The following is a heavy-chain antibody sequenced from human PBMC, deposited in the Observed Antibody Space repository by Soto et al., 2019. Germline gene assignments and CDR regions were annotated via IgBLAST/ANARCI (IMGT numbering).Heavy chain of an antibody. CDR2: INFSGST. CDR3: ARRHAPRYSSGNNYFDF. CDR1: SGSITSGSFH. J-gene: IGHJ4*02. D-gene: IGHD6-19*01. Sequence: NPSETLSLTCTVSSGSITSGSFHWGWIRQPPGKGLEWIGSINFSGSTYYNPSLKSRVTISVDTSKNHFSLNLKSVTAADTALYYCARRHAPRYSSGNNYFDFWGQGTLVTVSS. V-gene: IGHV4-39*01.